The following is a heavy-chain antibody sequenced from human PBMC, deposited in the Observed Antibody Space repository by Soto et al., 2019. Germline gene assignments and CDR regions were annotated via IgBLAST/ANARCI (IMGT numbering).Heavy chain of an antibody. CDR2: IYYSGST. Sequence: SETLSLTCTVSGGSISSYYWSWIRQPPGKGLEWIGYIYYSGSTNYNPSLKSRVTISVDTSKNQFSLKLSSVTAADTAVYYCARSHGGNFDAFDIWGQGTMVTVSS. J-gene: IGHJ3*02. CDR1: GGSISSYY. V-gene: IGHV4-59*01. CDR3: ARSHGGNFDAFDI. D-gene: IGHD2-21*02.